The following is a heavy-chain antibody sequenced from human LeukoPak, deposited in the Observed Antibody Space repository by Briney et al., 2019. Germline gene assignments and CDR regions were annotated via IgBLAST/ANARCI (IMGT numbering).Heavy chain of an antibody. D-gene: IGHD6-13*01. V-gene: IGHV1-8*01. Sequence: ASVKVSCKAPGYTFTSYDINWVRQATGQGLEWMGWMNPNSGNTGYAQKFQGRVTMTRNTSISTAYMELSSLRSEDTAVYYCAREGGYSSSWYIWGQGTLVTVSS. CDR2: MNPNSGNT. CDR1: GYTFTSYD. J-gene: IGHJ4*02. CDR3: AREGGYSSSWYI.